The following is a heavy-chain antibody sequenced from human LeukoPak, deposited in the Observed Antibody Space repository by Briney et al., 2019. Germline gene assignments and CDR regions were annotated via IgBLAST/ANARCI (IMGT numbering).Heavy chain of an antibody. D-gene: IGHD5-18*01. CDR3: ARSQPGYSYGSEFDY. V-gene: IGHV1-2*02. J-gene: IGHJ4*02. Sequence: ASVKVSCKASGYTFTGHYMHWVRQAPGQGLEWMGWINPNSGGTNYAQKFQGRVTMTRDTSISTAYMELSRLRSDDTAVYYCARSQPGYSYGSEFDYWGQGTLVTVSS. CDR1: GYTFTGHY. CDR2: INPNSGGT.